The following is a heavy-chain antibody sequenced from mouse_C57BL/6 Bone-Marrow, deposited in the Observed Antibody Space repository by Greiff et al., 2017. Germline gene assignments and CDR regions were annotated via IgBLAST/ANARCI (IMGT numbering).Heavy chain of an antibody. CDR2: IDPETGGT. Sequence: QVHVKQSGAELVRPGASVTLSCKASGYTFTDYEMHWVKQTPVHGLEWIGAIDPETGGTAYNQKVKGKAILTADKSSSTAYMELRSLTSEDSAVYYWSFYFDVWGTGTTVTVSS. CDR1: GYTFTDYE. CDR3: SFYFDV. J-gene: IGHJ1*03. V-gene: IGHV1-15*01.